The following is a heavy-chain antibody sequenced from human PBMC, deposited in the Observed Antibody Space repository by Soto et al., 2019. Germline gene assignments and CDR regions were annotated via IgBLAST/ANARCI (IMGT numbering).Heavy chain of an antibody. CDR3: ARLRSVDCSGGSCYRIFDY. CDR1: GGSISSSSYY. V-gene: IGHV4-39*01. CDR2: IYYSGST. D-gene: IGHD2-15*01. Sequence: SETLSLTCTVSGGSISSSSYYWGWIRQPPGKGLEWIGSIYYSGSTYYNPSLKSRVTISVDTSKNQFSLKLSSVTAADTAVYYCARLRSVDCSGGSCYRIFDYWGQGTLVTVSS. J-gene: IGHJ4*02.